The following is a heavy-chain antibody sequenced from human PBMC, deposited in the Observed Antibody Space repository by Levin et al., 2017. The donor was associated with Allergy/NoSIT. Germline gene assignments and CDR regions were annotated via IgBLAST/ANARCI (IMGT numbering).Heavy chain of an antibody. CDR1: GGSFSGYY. CDR3: ARGRRNYYGSGSYGGAFDI. V-gene: IGHV4-34*01. D-gene: IGHD3-10*01. Sequence: SETLSLTCAVYGGSFSGYYWSWIRQPPGKGLEWIGEINHSGSTNYNPSLKSRVTISVDTSKNQFSLKLSSVTAADTAVYYCARGRRNYYGSGSYGGAFDIWGQGTMVTVSS. CDR2: INHSGST. J-gene: IGHJ3*02.